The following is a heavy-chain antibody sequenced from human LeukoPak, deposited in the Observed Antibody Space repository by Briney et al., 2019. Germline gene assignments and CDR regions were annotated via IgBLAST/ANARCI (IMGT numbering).Heavy chain of an antibody. CDR3: AREGGPYRPLDF. CDR1: GRSITNPNY. CDR2: VNLRGST. Sequence: ETLSLTCGLSGRSITNPNYWTWVRQPPGKGLEWIVEVNLRGSTNYNPSLMGRVAISVDTSENHISLQLTFVTAADTAVYYCAREGGPYRPLDFSCQGTLVTVSS. J-gene: IGHJ4*02. V-gene: IGHV4-4*02.